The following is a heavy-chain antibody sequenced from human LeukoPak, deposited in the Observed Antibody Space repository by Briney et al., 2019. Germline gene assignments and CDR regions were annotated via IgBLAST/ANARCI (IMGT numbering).Heavy chain of an antibody. CDR1: GFTFDDYG. CDR2: INWNGGST. V-gene: IGHV3-20*01. Sequence: GGSLRLSCAASGFTFDDYGMSWVRQAPGKGLEWVSGINWNGGSTGYADSVKGRFTISRDNAKNSLYLQMNSLRAEDTALYHCARMSYYYGSGSLSSAFDIWGQGTMVTVSS. J-gene: IGHJ3*02. D-gene: IGHD3-10*01. CDR3: ARMSYYYGSGSLSSAFDI.